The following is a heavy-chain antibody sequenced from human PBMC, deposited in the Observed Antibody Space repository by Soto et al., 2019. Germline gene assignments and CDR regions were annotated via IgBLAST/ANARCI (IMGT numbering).Heavy chain of an antibody. D-gene: IGHD6-13*01. CDR1: GFTFSNAW. J-gene: IGHJ4*02. CDR2: IKSKTDGGTT. CDR3: TTDLIGIAAAGTNYFDY. V-gene: IGHV3-15*07. Sequence: GGSLRLSCAASGFTFSNAWMNWVRQAPGKGLEWVGRIKSKTDGGTTDYAAPVKGRFTISRDDSKNTLYLQMNSLKTEDTAVYYCTTDLIGIAAAGTNYFDYWGQGTLVTVSS.